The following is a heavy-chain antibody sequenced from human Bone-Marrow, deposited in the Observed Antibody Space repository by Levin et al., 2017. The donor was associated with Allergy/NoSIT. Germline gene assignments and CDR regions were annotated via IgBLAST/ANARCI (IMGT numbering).Heavy chain of an antibody. CDR3: AKGREYGSGTPFYFEY. CDR1: GFSFSSFA. D-gene: IGHD3-10*01. J-gene: IGHJ4*02. CDR2: LTGSGATT. V-gene: IGHV3-23*01. Sequence: GGSLRLSCAASGFSFSSFAMSWVRQAPGKGLEWISGLTGSGATTHYAGSVKGRFTISRDNSKNTVTLQMNDLRAEDTALYYCAKGREYGSGTPFYFEYWGLGTLVAVSS.